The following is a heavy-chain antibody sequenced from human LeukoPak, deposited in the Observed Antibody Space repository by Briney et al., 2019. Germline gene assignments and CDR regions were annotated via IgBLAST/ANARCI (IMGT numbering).Heavy chain of an antibody. CDR1: GYTLTELS. V-gene: IGHV1-24*01. Sequence: EASVKVSCKVSGYTLTELSMHWVRQAPGKGLEWMGGFDPEDGETIYAQKFQGRVTMTEDTSTDTAYMELSSLRSEDTAVYYCATGSIVVVPAALDYWGQGTLVTVSS. J-gene: IGHJ4*02. CDR3: ATGSIVVVPAALDY. D-gene: IGHD2-2*01. CDR2: FDPEDGET.